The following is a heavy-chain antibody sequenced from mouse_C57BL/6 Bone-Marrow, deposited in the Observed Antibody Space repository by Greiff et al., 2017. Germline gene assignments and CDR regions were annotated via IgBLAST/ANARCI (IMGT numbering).Heavy chain of an antibody. D-gene: IGHD1-1*02. J-gene: IGHJ1*03. V-gene: IGHV14-2*01. CDR2: IDPEDGET. CDR3: ALGVATNFDV. CDR1: GFNIQDYY. Sequence: DVKLVESGAELVKPGASVKLSCTASGFNIQDYYMHWVKQRTEQGLEWIGRIDPEDGETKYAPKFPGKATITADTSSNTAYLQLSSLTSEDTAVYYCALGVATNFDVWGTGTTVTVSS.